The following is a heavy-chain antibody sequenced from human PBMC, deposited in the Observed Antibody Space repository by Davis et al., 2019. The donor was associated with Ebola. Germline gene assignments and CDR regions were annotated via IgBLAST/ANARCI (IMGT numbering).Heavy chain of an antibody. Sequence: HTGGSLRLSCAASGFTFSAYWMHWVRQAPGEGLVWVSRINNDGTIISYADSVKGRFTISRDNAKNSLYLQMNSLRAEDTAVYYCARGPRWGGEVYNDYWGQGTLVTVSS. CDR2: INNDGTII. CDR3: ARGPRWGGEVYNDY. CDR1: GFTFSAYW. J-gene: IGHJ4*02. V-gene: IGHV3-74*01. D-gene: IGHD2-21*01.